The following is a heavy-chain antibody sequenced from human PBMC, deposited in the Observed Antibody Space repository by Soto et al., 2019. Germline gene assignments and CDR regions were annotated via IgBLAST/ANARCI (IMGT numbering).Heavy chain of an antibody. CDR3: ATEGIASRPPFDY. V-gene: IGHV3-15*01. D-gene: IGHD6-13*01. J-gene: IGHJ4*02. CDR2: IKSRADDGTA. CDR1: GFTFTNIW. Sequence: ESLKISCAASGFTFTNIWMTWVRQAPGKGLEWVGHIKSRADDGTADYAAPLKGRFTISRDDSKNMLYLQMNSLKTEDTAVYFCATEGIASRPPFDYWGQGTLVTVSS.